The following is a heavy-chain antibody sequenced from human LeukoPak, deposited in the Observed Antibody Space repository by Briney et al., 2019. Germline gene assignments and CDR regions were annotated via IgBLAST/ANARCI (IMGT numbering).Heavy chain of an antibody. J-gene: IGHJ4*02. CDR1: GGSFSGYY. CDR2: INHSGST. Sequence: SETLSLTCAVYGGSFSGYYWSWIRQPPGKGLEWIGEINHSGSTNYNPSLKSRVTISVDTSKNQFSLKLSSVTAADTAVYYCARGYPYNYYDSSGYYRLAHYDYWGQGTLVTVSS. V-gene: IGHV4-34*01. CDR3: ARGYPYNYYDSSGYYRLAHYDY. D-gene: IGHD3-22*01.